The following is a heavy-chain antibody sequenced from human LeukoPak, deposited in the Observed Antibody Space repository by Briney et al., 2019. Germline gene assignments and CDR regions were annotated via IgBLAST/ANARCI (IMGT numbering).Heavy chain of an antibody. CDR2: ISGSGGST. V-gene: IGHV3-23*01. D-gene: IGHD5-12*01. J-gene: IGHJ4*02. CDR3: AKDYPGYSGYDQTTLFDY. Sequence: GGSLRLSCAASGFTFSSYAMSWVRQAPGKGLEWVSAISGSGGSTCYADSVKGRFTISRDNSKNTLYLQMNGLRAEDTAVYYCAKDYPGYSGYDQTTLFDYWGQGTLVTVSS. CDR1: GFTFSSYA.